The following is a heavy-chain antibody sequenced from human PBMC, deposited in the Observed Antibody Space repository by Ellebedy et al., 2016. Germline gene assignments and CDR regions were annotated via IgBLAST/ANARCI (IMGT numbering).Heavy chain of an antibody. J-gene: IGHJ6*02. CDR2: IYYSGST. CDR3: ARQGADSSSWGVGYYYYGMDV. CDR1: GGSISSYY. V-gene: IGHV4-59*08. Sequence: GSLRLSCTVSGGSISSYYWSWIRQPPGKGLEWIGYIYYSGSTNYNPSLKSRVTISVDTSKNQFSLKLSSVTAADTAVYYCARQGADSSSWGVGYYYYGMDVWGQGTTVTVSS. D-gene: IGHD6-13*01.